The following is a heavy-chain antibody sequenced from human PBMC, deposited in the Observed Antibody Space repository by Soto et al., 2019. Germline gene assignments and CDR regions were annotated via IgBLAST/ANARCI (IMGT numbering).Heavy chain of an antibody. D-gene: IGHD3-22*01. CDR2: IYYSGST. Sequence: LSLTCTVSGGSISSGGYYWSWIRQHQGKGLEWIGYIYYSGSTYYNPSLKSRVTISVDTSKNQFSLKLSSVTAADTAVYYCARDCGPHYYDSSGYVPCYWGQGTLVTVS. CDR1: GGSISSGGYY. V-gene: IGHV4-31*03. CDR3: ARDCGPHYYDSSGYVPCY. J-gene: IGHJ4*02.